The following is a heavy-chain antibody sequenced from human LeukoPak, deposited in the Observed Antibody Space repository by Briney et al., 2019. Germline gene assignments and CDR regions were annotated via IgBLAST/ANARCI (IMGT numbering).Heavy chain of an antibody. CDR1: GFTFCSYT. J-gene: IGHJ6*03. D-gene: IGHD6-19*01. V-gene: IGHV3-23*01. CDR3: AKAVAGTFYYYYYYMDV. CDR2: ISGSGGST. Sequence: GGSLRLSCAASGFTFCSYTMSWVRQAPGKGLEWVSAISGSGGSTYYADSVKGRFTISRDNSKNTLYLQMNSLRAEDTAVYYCAKAVAGTFYYYYYYMDVWGKGTTVTVSS.